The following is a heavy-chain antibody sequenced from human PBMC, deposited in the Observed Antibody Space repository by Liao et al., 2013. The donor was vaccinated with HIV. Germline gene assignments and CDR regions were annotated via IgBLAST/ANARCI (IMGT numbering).Heavy chain of an antibody. D-gene: IGHD3-10*01. Sequence: QVQLQQWGAGLLKPSETLSLTCAVYGGSVSSSGYYWGWIRQPPGEALSWIGSIYNSGTTYYNPSLKSRVAISVDTSRIHFSLKLSSVTAADTAVYYCVRRGAVPGAPFDSWGQGTLVTVSS. CDR3: VRRGAVPGAPFDS. CDR1: GGSVSSSGYY. V-gene: IGHV4-39*02. J-gene: IGHJ4*02. CDR2: IYNSGTT.